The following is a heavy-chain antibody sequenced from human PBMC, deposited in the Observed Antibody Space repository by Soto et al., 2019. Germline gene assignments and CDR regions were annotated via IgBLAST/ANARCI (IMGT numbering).Heavy chain of an antibody. CDR3: AHRVLRAVFGLVTTTAIYFDF. Sequence: QITLNESGPTQVKPRQTLTLTCTFSGFSLTTSGVGVGWIRQSPGKAPEWLALIYWDDDKRYSPSLKSRLTITQDTSKNQAVLTMADLDPAETATYYCAHRVLRAVFGLVTTTAIYFDFWGQGTPVAVSS. CDR1: GFSLTTSGVG. V-gene: IGHV2-5*02. D-gene: IGHD3-3*01. CDR2: IYWDDDK. J-gene: IGHJ4*02.